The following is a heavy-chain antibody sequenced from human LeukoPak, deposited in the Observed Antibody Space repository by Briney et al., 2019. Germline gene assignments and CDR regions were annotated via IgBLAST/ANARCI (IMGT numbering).Heavy chain of an antibody. CDR3: ARSEPRGRSFDI. CDR2: FYPGDSDT. Sequence: GGSLEISCKGSGYTFTTYWIGWVRQMPGKGLEWMGVFYPGDSDTRYRPSFQGQVTISADKSLSSAYLQWPSLKASDTAMYYCARSEPRGRSFDIWGQGTMVTVSS. CDR1: GYTFTTYW. D-gene: IGHD1-14*01. V-gene: IGHV5-51*01. J-gene: IGHJ3*02.